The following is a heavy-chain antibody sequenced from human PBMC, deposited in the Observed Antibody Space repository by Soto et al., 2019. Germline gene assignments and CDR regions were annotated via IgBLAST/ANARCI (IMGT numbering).Heavy chain of an antibody. CDR1: GFTFDDYA. J-gene: IGHJ5*02. CDR2: ISWNSGSI. CDR3: AKDMRRRYCSGGSCSNWFDP. D-gene: IGHD2-15*01. V-gene: IGHV3-9*01. Sequence: EVQLLESGGGLVQPGGSLRLSCAASGFTFDDYAMHWVRQAPGKGLEWVSGISWNSGSIGYAVSVKGRFTISRDNAKNSLYLQMNSLRAEDTALYYCAKDMRRRYCSGGSCSNWFDPWGQGTLVTVSS.